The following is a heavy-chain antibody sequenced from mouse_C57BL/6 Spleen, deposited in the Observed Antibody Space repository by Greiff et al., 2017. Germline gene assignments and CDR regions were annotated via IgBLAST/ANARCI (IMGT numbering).Heavy chain of an antibody. J-gene: IGHJ2*01. CDR3: TIYYYGSSPYFDY. D-gene: IGHD1-1*01. CDR2: IDPETGGT. CDR1: GYTFTDYE. V-gene: IGHV1-15*01. Sequence: QVQLQPSGAELVRPGASVTLSCKASGYTFTDYEMHWVKQTPVHGLEWIGAIDPETGGTAYNQKFKGKAILTADKSSSTAYMELRSLTSEDSAVYYCTIYYYGSSPYFDYWGQGTTLTVSS.